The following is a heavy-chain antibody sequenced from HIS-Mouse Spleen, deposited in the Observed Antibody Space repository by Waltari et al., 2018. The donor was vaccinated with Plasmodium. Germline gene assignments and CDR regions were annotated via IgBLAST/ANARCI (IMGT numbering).Heavy chain of an antibody. D-gene: IGHD6-19*01. V-gene: IGHV4-34*01. CDR3: ARGPGYSSGWYYFDY. CDR1: GGSFSGYY. Sequence: QVQLQQWGAGLFKPSETLPLTCAVYGGSFSGYYWSWIRQPPGKGLEWIGESNHSGSTNYNPSLKSRVTISVDTSKNQFSLKLSSVTAADTAVYYCARGPGYSSGWYYFDYWGQGTLVTVSS. J-gene: IGHJ4*02. CDR2: SNHSGST.